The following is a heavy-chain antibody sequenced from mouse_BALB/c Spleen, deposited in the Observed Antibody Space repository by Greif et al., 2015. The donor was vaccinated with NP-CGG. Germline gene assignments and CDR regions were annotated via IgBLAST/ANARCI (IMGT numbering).Heavy chain of an antibody. V-gene: IGHV7-3*02. CDR1: GFTFTDYY. Sequence: EVKLVESGGGLVQPGGSLRLSCATSGFTFTDYYMSWVRQPPGKALEWLGFIRNKANGYTTEYSASVKGRFTISRDNSQSILYLQMNTLRAEDSATYYCARDGDYGYYAMDYWGQGTSVTVSS. J-gene: IGHJ4*01. CDR3: ARDGDYGYYAMDY. CDR2: IRNKANGYTT. D-gene: IGHD1-2*01.